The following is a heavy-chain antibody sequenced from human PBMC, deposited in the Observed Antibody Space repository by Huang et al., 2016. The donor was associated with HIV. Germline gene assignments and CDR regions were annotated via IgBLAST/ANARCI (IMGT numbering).Heavy chain of an antibody. Sequence: QVQLQESGPGLVKPSETLSLTCTVSGGSISSSTYYWGWIRQPPGKGLEWIGSIYYRGNTYYNPSLKSRVTISADTSKNQFSLRLSSVTAADTTIYYCARLLVYSVNWFDPWGQGTLVTVSS. CDR2: IYYRGNT. J-gene: IGHJ5*02. CDR1: GGSISSSTYY. V-gene: IGHV4-39*01. CDR3: ARLLVYSVNWFDP. D-gene: IGHD4-4*01.